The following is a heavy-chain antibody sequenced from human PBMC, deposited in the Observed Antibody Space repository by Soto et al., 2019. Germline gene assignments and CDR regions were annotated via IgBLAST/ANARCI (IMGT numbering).Heavy chain of an antibody. CDR1: GFTFTSYG. CDR3: AKTWFGEDNYGMDV. D-gene: IGHD3-10*01. J-gene: IGHJ6*02. V-gene: IGHV3-30*18. Sequence: QVQLVESGGGVVQPGTSLRLSCAASGFTFTSYGLHWVRQAPGKGLEWVAGISYDGSKKYFADSVKGRFTISRDNPISTLFLYMNSLRGEDTAIYYCAKTWFGEDNYGMDVWGQGTTVTVSS. CDR2: ISYDGSKK.